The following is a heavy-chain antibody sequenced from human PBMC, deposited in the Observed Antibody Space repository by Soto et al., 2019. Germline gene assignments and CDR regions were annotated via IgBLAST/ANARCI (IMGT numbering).Heavy chain of an antibody. V-gene: IGHV4-4*07. CDR3: ARGPRGQLSGMDV. J-gene: IGHJ6*02. D-gene: IGHD6-13*01. CDR1: NGSINTYY. CDR2: IFSSGTT. Sequence: SETLSLTCTVTNGSINTYYWIWVRQPAGKGLEWIGRIFSSGTTDYNPSLKRRVTMSIDTSKNQLSLRLRSVTAADTAVYYCARGPRGQLSGMDVWGQGTTVTVYS.